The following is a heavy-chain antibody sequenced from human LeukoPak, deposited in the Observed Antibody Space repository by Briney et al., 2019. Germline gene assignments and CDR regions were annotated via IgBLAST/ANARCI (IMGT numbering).Heavy chain of an antibody. CDR1: VYTFTSYD. CDR2: MNPNSGNT. CDR3: ARALSWTADSYYYMDV. V-gene: IGHV1-8*01. Sequence: ASVKVTCKASVYTFTSYDINWVRQATVQGLEWMGWMNPNSGNTGYAQKFQGRVTMTKNTSITAAYMELSSLRSEDTAVYYCARALSWTADSYYYMDVWGTGTTVTVSS. D-gene: IGHD3/OR15-3a*01. J-gene: IGHJ6*03.